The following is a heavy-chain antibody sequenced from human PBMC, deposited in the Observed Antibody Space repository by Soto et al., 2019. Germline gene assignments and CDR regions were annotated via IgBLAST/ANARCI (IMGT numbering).Heavy chain of an antibody. J-gene: IGHJ3*02. V-gene: IGHV3-30*18. CDR1: GFTFSSYG. CDR3: AKLSWWGDAFDI. D-gene: IGHD2-15*01. CDR2: ISYDGSNK. Sequence: QVQLVESGGGVVQPGRSLRLSCAASGFTFSSYGMHWVRQAPGKGLEWVAVISYDGSNKYYADSVKGRFTISRDNSKNTLYLQMTSLRAEDTAVYYWAKLSWWGDAFDIWGQGTMVTVSS.